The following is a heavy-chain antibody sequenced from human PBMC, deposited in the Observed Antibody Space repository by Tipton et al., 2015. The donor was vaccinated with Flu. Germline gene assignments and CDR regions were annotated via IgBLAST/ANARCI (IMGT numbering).Heavy chain of an antibody. Sequence: TLSLTCTVFGGPISSYYWSWIRQPAGKGLEWIGRIYTTGSTNYNPSLQSRVTMSLDTSKNQFSLKLSSVTAADTAVYYWARDRYDSSGFVDYWGQGTLVTVSS. J-gene: IGHJ4*02. CDR3: ARDRYDSSGFVDY. CDR2: IYTTGST. V-gene: IGHV4-4*07. CDR1: GGPISSYY. D-gene: IGHD3-22*01.